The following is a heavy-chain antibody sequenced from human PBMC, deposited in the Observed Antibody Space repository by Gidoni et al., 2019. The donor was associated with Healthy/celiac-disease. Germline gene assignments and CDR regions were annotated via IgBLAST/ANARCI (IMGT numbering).Heavy chain of an antibody. CDR2: ISGSGGST. Sequence: EVQLLESGGGLVQPGGSLRLSCAASGFTFSSYAMSWVRQAPGKGLEWVSAISGSGGSTYYADSVKGRFTISRDNSKNTLYLQMNSLRAEDTAVYYCAKGGGSYSPYYYYYGMDVWGQGTTVTVSS. CDR3: AKGGGSYSPYYYYYGMDV. CDR1: GFTFSSYA. V-gene: IGHV3-23*01. J-gene: IGHJ6*02. D-gene: IGHD1-26*01.